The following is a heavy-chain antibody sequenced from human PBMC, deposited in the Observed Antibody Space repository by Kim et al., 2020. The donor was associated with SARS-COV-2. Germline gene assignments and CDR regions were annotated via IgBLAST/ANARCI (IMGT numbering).Heavy chain of an antibody. CDR3: ASGANAEFDY. CDR1: GGSISSGGYS. D-gene: IGHD2-8*01. J-gene: IGHJ4*02. V-gene: IGHV4-30-2*01. Sequence: SETLSLTCAVSGGSISSGGYSWSWIRQPPGKGLEWIGYIYHSGSTDYNPSLKSRVTISVDRYKNQFSLKLSSVTAADTAVYYCASGANAEFDYWGQGTLFTVSS. CDR2: IYHSGST.